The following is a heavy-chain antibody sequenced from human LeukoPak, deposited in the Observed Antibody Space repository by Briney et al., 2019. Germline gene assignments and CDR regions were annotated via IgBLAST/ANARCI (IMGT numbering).Heavy chain of an antibody. CDR3: ARAPGILNDAFDI. J-gene: IGHJ3*02. Sequence: SETLSLTCTVSGGSISSYYWSWIRQPPGKGLEWIGYIYYSGSTNYNPSLKSRVTISVDTSKNQFSLKLSSVTAADTAVYYCARAPGILNDAFDIWGQGTMVTVSS. V-gene: IGHV4-59*01. CDR2: IYYSGST. CDR1: GGSISSYY. D-gene: IGHD3-10*01.